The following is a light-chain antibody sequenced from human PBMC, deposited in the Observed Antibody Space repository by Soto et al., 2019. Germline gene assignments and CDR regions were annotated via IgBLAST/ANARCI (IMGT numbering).Light chain of an antibody. Sequence: QSALTQPPSASGSPGQSVTISCTGTSSDLGASDSVSWYQQHPGKAPKLMIYEVAKRPSGVPDRFSGSKSGNTASLTVSGLQADDEADYYCQSYDNSLSGSRVFGGGTKLTVL. CDR2: EVA. CDR3: QSYDNSLSGSRV. CDR1: SSDLGASDS. V-gene: IGLV2-8*01. J-gene: IGLJ3*02.